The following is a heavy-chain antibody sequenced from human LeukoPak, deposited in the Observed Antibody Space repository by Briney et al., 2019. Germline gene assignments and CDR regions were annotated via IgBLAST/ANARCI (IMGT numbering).Heavy chain of an antibody. V-gene: IGHV3-23*01. Sequence: YPGGSLRLSCAASGFTFNNFAMAWVRQAPGKGLEGVSGIGGGGRHIYYADSVKGRFSISRDNARNTLYLQMNSLRAEDTAVYYCARTEYCSPTSCKYASFWGQGAMVTVSS. J-gene: IGHJ3*01. D-gene: IGHD2-2*01. CDR1: GFTFNNFA. CDR3: ARTEYCSPTSCKYASF. CDR2: IGGGGRHI.